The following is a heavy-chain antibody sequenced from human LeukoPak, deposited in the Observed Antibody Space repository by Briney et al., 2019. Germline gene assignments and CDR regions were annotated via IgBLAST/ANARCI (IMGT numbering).Heavy chain of an antibody. CDR1: GASISRGSW. Sequence: SETLSLTCDVSGASISRGSWWSWVRQPPGKGLEWIGEFSHSGITNFNPSLKSRVTISVDKSRNQFSLNLISVSAADTAVYFCARNGGHNQEHWGQARLASVSS. J-gene: IGHJ4*02. CDR2: FSHSGIT. CDR3: ARNGGHNQEH. D-gene: IGHD1-1*01. V-gene: IGHV4-4*02.